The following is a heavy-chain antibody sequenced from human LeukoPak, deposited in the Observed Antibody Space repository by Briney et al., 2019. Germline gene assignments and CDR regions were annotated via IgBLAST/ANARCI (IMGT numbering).Heavy chain of an antibody. CDR3: ARGTSISWSTFDF. Sequence: ASVKVSCKPSGYTFTGYYMHWVRQAPGQGLEWMGWIDPHSGGTNYALKFQGRVTMTRDTSIGTTYMELSSLSSDDTAVYFCARGTSISWSTFDFWGQGTLVTVS. J-gene: IGHJ4*02. CDR2: IDPHSGGT. V-gene: IGHV1-2*02. CDR1: GYTFTGYY. D-gene: IGHD6-13*01.